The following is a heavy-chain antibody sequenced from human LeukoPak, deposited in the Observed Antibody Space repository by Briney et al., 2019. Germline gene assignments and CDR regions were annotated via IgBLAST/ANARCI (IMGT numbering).Heavy chain of an antibody. J-gene: IGHJ2*01. CDR2: IYYTGST. D-gene: IGHD3-22*01. CDR3: ARYYYDSSGAWGYYDL. V-gene: IGHV4-59*01. CDR1: GGSISTYY. Sequence: SETLSLTCTLSGGSISTYYWTWIRQPPGKGLEWIGYIYYTGSTNYNPSLKSRVTISVDTSRNQFPLKLSSVTAADTAVYYCARYYYDSSGAWGYYDLWGRGTLVTVSS.